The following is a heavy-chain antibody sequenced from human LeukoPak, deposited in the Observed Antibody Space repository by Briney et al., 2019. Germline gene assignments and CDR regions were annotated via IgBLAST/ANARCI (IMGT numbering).Heavy chain of an antibody. D-gene: IGHD3-22*01. CDR2: ISANTGNT. V-gene: IGHV1-18*01. J-gene: IGHJ4*02. Sequence: ASVKVSCKASGYTFTSYGLTWLRQAPAQGLEWMGWISANTGNTNYAQKFQGRATMTRDTSTSTAYMELRSLRSDDTAAYYCARVHYYDRSGSHFDYWGQGTPVTVSS. CDR1: GYTFTSYG. CDR3: ARVHYYDRSGSHFDY.